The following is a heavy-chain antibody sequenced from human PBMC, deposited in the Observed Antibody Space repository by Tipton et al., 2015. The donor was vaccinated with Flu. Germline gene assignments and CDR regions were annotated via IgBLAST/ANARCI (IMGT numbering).Heavy chain of an antibody. J-gene: IGHJ4*02. D-gene: IGHD2-15*01. CDR3: AKDISGYCSGGSCYG. Sequence: GSLRLSCAASGFTFSSYAMSWVRQAPGKGLEWVSAISGSGGSTYYADSVKGRFTISRDNSKNTLYLQMNSLRAEDTAVYYCAKDISGYCSGGSCYGWGQGTLVTVSS. CDR2: ISGSGGST. V-gene: IGHV3-23*01. CDR1: GFTFSSYA.